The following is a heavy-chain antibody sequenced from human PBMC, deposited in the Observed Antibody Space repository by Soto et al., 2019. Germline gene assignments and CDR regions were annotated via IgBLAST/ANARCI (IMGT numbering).Heavy chain of an antibody. CDR1: GYTFTSHD. Sequence: HVQLVQSGTEVKTPGASVKGSCKASGYTFTSHDINWVRQATGQGLEWMGWLNPQNGKTGYAQGFQGRVTMPWNATTGTVYLELSSLRSEDTAMYYCARVSSIAARRSFDSWGQGTLVTVSS. CDR2: LNPQNGKT. V-gene: IGHV1-8*01. CDR3: ARVSSIAARRSFDS. J-gene: IGHJ4*02. D-gene: IGHD6-6*01.